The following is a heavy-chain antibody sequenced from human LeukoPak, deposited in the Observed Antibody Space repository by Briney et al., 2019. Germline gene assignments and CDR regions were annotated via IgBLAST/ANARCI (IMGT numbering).Heavy chain of an antibody. J-gene: IGHJ3*02. CDR3: ARAAYDSSGYYYLPGAVDAFDI. CDR1: GFTFSSYG. CDR2: IWYDGSNK. V-gene: IGHV3-33*01. D-gene: IGHD3-22*01. Sequence: GGSLRLSCAASGFTFSSYGMHWVRQAPGKGLEWVAVIWYDGSNKYYADSVKGRFTISRDNSKNTLYLQMNSLRAEDTAVYYCARAAYDSSGYYYLPGAVDAFDIWGQGTMVTVSS.